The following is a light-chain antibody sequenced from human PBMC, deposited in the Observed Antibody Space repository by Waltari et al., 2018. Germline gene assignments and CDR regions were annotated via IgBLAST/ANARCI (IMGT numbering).Light chain of an antibody. Sequence: SYELTQPPSVSVSPGQTARPTCPGDALSKQNASWYQQKPGQAPVLVIYKDTERPSGIPERFSGSSSGTTVTLTISGVQAEDEADYHCQSPDSSGSYVVFGGGTKLTVL. CDR1: ALSKQN. CDR2: KDT. V-gene: IGLV3-25*03. J-gene: IGLJ2*01. CDR3: QSPDSSGSYVV.